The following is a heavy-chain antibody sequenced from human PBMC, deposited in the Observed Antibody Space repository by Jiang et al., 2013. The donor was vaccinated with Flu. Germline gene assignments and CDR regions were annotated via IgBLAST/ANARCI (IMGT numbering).Heavy chain of an antibody. CDR1: GYTFTDYK. V-gene: IGHV1-3*01. CDR2: INGGNDNT. CDR3: ARDRRTWNEIDY. D-gene: IGHD1-1*01. Sequence: GAEVKKPGASVKVSCKSSGYTFTDYKIHWVRQAPGQRLEWMGWINGGNDNTKYSQKFQGRVTIIRDTSASTAYMELSSLRSEDTAVYYCARDRRTWNEIDYWGQGTLVTVSS. J-gene: IGHJ4*02.